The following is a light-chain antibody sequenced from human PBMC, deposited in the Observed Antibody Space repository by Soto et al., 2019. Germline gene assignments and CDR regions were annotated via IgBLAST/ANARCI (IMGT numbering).Light chain of an antibody. J-gene: IGKJ1*01. CDR3: QQYYSTLPT. CDR2: WAS. CDR1: QSVLYSSNNKNY. Sequence: DIVMTKSQNSLAVSLGERATINCKSSQSVLYSSNNKNYLAWYQQKPGQPPKLLIYWASTRESGVPDRFSGSGSGTDFTLTISSLQAEDVAVYYCQQYYSTLPTFGQRSNV. V-gene: IGKV4-1*01.